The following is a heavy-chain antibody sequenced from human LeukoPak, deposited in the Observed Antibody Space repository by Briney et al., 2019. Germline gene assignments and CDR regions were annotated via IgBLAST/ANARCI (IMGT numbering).Heavy chain of an antibody. CDR3: AKDSSNYDSSGYTYYFDY. Sequence: GGSLRLSCAASGFTFSSYWMHWVRQAPGKGLVWVSRINSDGSSTRYADSVKGRFTISRDNAKNTLYLQMNSLRAEDTAVYYCAKDSSNYDSSGYTYYFDYWGQGTLVTVSS. CDR1: GFTFSSYW. J-gene: IGHJ4*02. V-gene: IGHV3-74*01. D-gene: IGHD3-22*01. CDR2: INSDGSST.